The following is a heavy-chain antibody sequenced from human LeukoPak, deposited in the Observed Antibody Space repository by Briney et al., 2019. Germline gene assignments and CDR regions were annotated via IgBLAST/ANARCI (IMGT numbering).Heavy chain of an antibody. CDR3: AKDYWVDGYQHLGL. CDR1: GFTFSTYT. CDR2: IVGSNGKT. V-gene: IGHV3-23*01. D-gene: IGHD5-18*01. J-gene: IGHJ4*02. Sequence: PGGSLRLSCAASGFTFSTYTMHWFRQAPGKGLDWVSGIVGSNGKTYYADSVKGRFIISRDNSKNTLYLQMNSLRAEDTAIYFCAKDYWVDGYQHLGLWGQGNPV.